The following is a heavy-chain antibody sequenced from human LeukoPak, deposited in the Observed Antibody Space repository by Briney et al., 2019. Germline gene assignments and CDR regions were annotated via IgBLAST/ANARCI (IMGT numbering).Heavy chain of an antibody. CDR2: IYTSGST. V-gene: IGHV4-4*07. Sequence: SETLSLTCTVSGGFISSYYWSWIRQPAGKGLEWIGRIYTSGSTNYNPSLKSRVTMSVDTSKNQFSLKLSSVTAADTAVYYCAREGEVVVAPHYGMDVWGQGTTVTVSS. CDR3: AREGEVVVAPHYGMDV. D-gene: IGHD2-15*01. CDR1: GGFISSYY. J-gene: IGHJ6*02.